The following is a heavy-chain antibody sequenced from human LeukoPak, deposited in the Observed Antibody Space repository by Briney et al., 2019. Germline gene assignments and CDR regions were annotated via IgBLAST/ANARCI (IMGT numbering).Heavy chain of an antibody. CDR1: GGSISSYY. D-gene: IGHD3-16*01. V-gene: IGHV4-4*07. Sequence: SSETLSLTCTVSGGSISSYYWSWIRQPAGKGLEWIGRIYTSGSTNYNPSLKSRVTMSVDTSKNQFSLRLSSVTAADTAVYYCARDGGLARANWFDPWGQGTLVTVSS. CDR2: IYTSGST. CDR3: ARDGGLARANWFDP. J-gene: IGHJ5*02.